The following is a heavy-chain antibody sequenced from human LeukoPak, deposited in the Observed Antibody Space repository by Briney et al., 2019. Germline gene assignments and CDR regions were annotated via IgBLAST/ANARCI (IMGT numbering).Heavy chain of an antibody. V-gene: IGHV3-20*04. D-gene: IGHD3-22*01. CDR3: ASITMIVVPQTDAFDI. CDR2: INWNGGST. CDR1: GFTFDDCG. Sequence: GGSLRLSCAASGFTFDDCGMSWVRQAPGKGLEWVSGINWNGGSTGYADSVKGRFTISRDNAKNSLYLQMNSLRAEDTALYYCASITMIVVPQTDAFDIWGQGTMVTVSS. J-gene: IGHJ3*02.